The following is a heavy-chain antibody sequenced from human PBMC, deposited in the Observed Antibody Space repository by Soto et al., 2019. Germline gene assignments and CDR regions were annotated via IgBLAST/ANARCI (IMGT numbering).Heavy chain of an antibody. J-gene: IGHJ4*02. Sequence: EVQLVESGGGLVQPGRSLRLSCAASGFTFDDYAMHWVRQAPGKGLEWVSGISWNVGSIAYAASVKGRFTISRDNAKNSLYLQMNSLRAEDTALYYCAKGVAGWYYFDYWGQGTLVTVSS. D-gene: IGHD3-3*01. CDR3: AKGVAGWYYFDY. V-gene: IGHV3-9*01. CDR1: GFTFDDYA. CDR2: ISWNVGSI.